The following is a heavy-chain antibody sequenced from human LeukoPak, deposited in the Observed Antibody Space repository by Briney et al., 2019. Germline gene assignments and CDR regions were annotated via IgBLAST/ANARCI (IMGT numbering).Heavy chain of an antibody. CDR3: ARGEYSKRWYYFDY. D-gene: IGHD4-11*01. Sequence: GGSLRLSCAASGFTFSSYSMNWVRQAPGKGLEWVSSISSSSSYIYYADSVKGRFTISRDNAKNSLYLQMNSLRAEDTAVYYCARGEYSKRWYYFDYWGQGTLVTVSS. CDR1: GFTFSSYS. J-gene: IGHJ4*02. CDR2: ISSSSSYI. V-gene: IGHV3-21*01.